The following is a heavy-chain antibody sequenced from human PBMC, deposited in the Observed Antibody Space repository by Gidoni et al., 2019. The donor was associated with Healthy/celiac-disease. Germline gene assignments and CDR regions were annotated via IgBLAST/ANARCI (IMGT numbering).Heavy chain of an antibody. CDR1: GFTFSSYW. CDR2: IKQDGSEK. Sequence: EVQLVETGGGLVQPGGSLRLSCAASGFTFSSYWMSWVRQAPGKGLEWVANIKQDGSEKYYVDSVKGRFTISRDNAKNSLYLQMNSLRAEDTAVYYCARGGVVGAMAPLDYWGQGTLVTVSS. J-gene: IGHJ4*02. CDR3: ARGGVVGAMAPLDY. D-gene: IGHD1-26*01. V-gene: IGHV3-7*03.